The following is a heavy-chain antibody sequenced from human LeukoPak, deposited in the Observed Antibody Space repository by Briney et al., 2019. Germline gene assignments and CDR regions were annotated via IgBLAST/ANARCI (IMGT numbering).Heavy chain of an antibody. D-gene: IGHD2-21*02. V-gene: IGHV1-69*06. CDR3: ARSKNCGGDCYPPYYFDY. Sequence: SVKVSCKASGGTFSSYAISWVRQAPGQGLEWMGGIIPIFGTANYAQKFQGKVTITADKSTSTAYMELSSLRSEDTAVYYCARSKNCGGDCYPPYYFDYWGQGTLVTVSS. CDR2: IIPIFGTA. CDR1: GGTFSSYA. J-gene: IGHJ4*02.